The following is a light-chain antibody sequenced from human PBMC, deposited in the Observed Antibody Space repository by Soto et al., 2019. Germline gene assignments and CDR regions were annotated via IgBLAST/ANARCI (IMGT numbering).Light chain of an antibody. CDR3: QQYGSSLPIT. Sequence: EIVLTQSPGTLSLSPGERATLSCRASQSPSSSYLAWYQQKPGQAPRLLIYDASSRVTGIPDRFSGSGSGTDFTLTISRLEPEDFAVYYCQQYGSSLPITFGQGTRLEIK. CDR1: QSPSSSY. J-gene: IGKJ5*01. V-gene: IGKV3-20*01. CDR2: DAS.